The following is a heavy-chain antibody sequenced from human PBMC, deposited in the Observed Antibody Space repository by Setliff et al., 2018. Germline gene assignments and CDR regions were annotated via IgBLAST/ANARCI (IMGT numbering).Heavy chain of an antibody. J-gene: IGHJ4*02. CDR3: VRGEMFSTSPRAD. CDR2: IWYDGNNK. Sequence: LRLSCVASGFTFKNYGMHWVRQAPGKGLEGVAVIWYDGNNKDHADSVKGRFTISRDNSKNTLYLQMDSLRVEDTAVYYCVRGEMFSTSPRADWGQGTQVTVSS. D-gene: IGHD2-2*01. V-gene: IGHV3-33*01. CDR1: GFTFKNYG.